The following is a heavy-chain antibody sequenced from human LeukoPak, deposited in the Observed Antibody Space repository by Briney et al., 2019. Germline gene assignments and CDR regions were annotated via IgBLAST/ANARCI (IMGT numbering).Heavy chain of an antibody. CDR3: ARGPQWRGDYYYMDV. CDR1: GYSFTNFD. CDR2: MNPNSGNK. Sequence: ASVKVSCKASGYSFTNFDINWVRQATGQGLEWMGWMNPNSGNKGYAQKFQGRVSMTMNTSITTAYMELSSLRSEDTAVYYCARGPQWRGDYYYMDVWGRGTTVTVSS. J-gene: IGHJ6*03. D-gene: IGHD6-19*01. V-gene: IGHV1-8*01.